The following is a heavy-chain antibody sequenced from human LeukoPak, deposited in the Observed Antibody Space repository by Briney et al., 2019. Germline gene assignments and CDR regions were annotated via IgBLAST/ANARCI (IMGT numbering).Heavy chain of an antibody. Sequence: GAPVKVSCKASGYTFTSYGISWVRQAPGQGLEWMGWISAYNGNTNYAQKLQGRVTMTTDTSTSTAYMELRSLRSDDTAVYYCARVPIGRFTRKLDYWGQGTLVTVSS. CDR3: ARVPIGRFTRKLDY. V-gene: IGHV1-18*01. CDR1: GYTFTSYG. J-gene: IGHJ4*02. CDR2: ISAYNGNT. D-gene: IGHD3-3*01.